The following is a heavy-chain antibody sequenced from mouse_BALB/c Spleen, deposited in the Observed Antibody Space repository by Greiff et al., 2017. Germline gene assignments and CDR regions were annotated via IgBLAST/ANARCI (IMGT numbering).Heavy chain of an antibody. J-gene: IGHJ2*01. CDR3: ARAYYYGSSYGFDD. Sequence: VKVVESGPGLVAPSQSLSITCTVSGFSLTGYGVTWVRQPPGKGLEWLGMIWGDGSTDYNSALKSRLSISKDNSKSQVFLKMNSLQTDDTARYYCARAYYYGSSYGFDDWGQGTTLTVSS. CDR2: IWGDGST. V-gene: IGHV2-6-7*01. CDR1: GFSLTGYG. D-gene: IGHD1-1*01.